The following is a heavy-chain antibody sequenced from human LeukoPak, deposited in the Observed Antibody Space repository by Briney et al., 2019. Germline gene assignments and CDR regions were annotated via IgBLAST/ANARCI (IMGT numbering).Heavy chain of an antibody. V-gene: IGHV1-69*05. CDR3: ASRYCSGGSCLVHAATAYYFDY. D-gene: IGHD2-15*01. J-gene: IGHJ4*02. Sequence: SVKVSCKASGGTFSSDAISWVRQAPGQGLEWMGGIIPIFGTANYAQKFQGRVTITTDESTSTAYMELSSLRSEDTAVYYCASRYCSGGSCLVHAATAYYFDYWGQGTLVTVSS. CDR1: GGTFSSDA. CDR2: IIPIFGTA.